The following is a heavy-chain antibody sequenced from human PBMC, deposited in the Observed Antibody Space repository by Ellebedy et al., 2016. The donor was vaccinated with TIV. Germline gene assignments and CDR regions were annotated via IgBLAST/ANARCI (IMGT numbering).Heavy chain of an antibody. CDR2: INSDGSII. CDR3: ASGYSYAPGNWIDP. CDR1: GFTFSTSW. J-gene: IGHJ5*02. Sequence: PGGSLRLSCAASGFTFSTSWMHWVRQAPGKGLVWVSRINSDGSIITYTDSVKGRFTISRDNAKNTLHLQMNSLRAEDTAVYYCASGYSYAPGNWIDPWGQGTLVTVSS. V-gene: IGHV3-74*01. D-gene: IGHD5-18*01.